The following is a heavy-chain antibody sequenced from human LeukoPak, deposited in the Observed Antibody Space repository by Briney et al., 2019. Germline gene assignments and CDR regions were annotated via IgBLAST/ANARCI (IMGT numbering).Heavy chain of an antibody. CDR2: INHSGST. V-gene: IGHV4-34*01. D-gene: IGHD3-3*01. CDR1: GGSFSGYY. J-gene: IGHJ5*02. CDR3: ARVEYYDFWSGVKGFDP. Sequence: KTSETLSLTCAVYGGSFSGYYWSWIRQPPGKGLEWIGEINHSGSTNYNPSLKSRVTISVDTSKNQFSLKLSSVTAADTAVYYCARVEYYDFWSGVKGFDPWGQGTLVTVSS.